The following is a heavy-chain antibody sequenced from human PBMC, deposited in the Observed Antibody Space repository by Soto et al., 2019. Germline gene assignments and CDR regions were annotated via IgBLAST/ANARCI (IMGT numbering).Heavy chain of an antibody. CDR2: IVVGSGNT. J-gene: IGHJ5*02. V-gene: IGHV1-58*02. Sequence: SVKVSCKASGFTFTSSAMQWVRQARGQRLEWIGWIVVGSGNTNYAQKFQERVTITRDMSTSTAYMELSSLRSEDTAVYYCAAAYCSSTSCSYANWFDPWGQGTLVTVSS. CDR1: GFTFTSSA. D-gene: IGHD2-2*01. CDR3: AAAYCSSTSCSYANWFDP.